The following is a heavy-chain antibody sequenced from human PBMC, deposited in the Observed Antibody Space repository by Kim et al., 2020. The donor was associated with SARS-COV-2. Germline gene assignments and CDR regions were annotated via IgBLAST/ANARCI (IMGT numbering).Heavy chain of an antibody. CDR1: GGSFSGYY. V-gene: IGHV4-34*01. Sequence: SETLSLTCAVYGGSFSGYYWSWIRQPPGKGLEWIGEINHSGSTNYNPSLKSRVTISVDTSKNQFSLKLSSVTAADTAGYYCPGGSGWPPAWAQGTLATV. CDR3: PGGSGWPPA. CDR2: INHSGST. J-gene: IGHJ5*02. D-gene: IGHD6-19*01.